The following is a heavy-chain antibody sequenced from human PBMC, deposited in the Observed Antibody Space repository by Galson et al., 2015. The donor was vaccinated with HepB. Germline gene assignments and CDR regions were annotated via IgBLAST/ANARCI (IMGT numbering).Heavy chain of an antibody. Sequence: CAISGDSVSSNSAAWNWIRQSPSRGLEWLGRTYYRSKWYNDYAVSVKSRITINPDTSKNQFSLQLNSVTPEDTAVYYCARGSSAAADYYYYGMDVWGQETTVTVSS. J-gene: IGHJ6*02. V-gene: IGHV6-1*01. CDR3: ARGSSAAADYYYYGMDV. CDR1: GDSVSSNSAA. CDR2: TYYRSKWYN. D-gene: IGHD6-13*01.